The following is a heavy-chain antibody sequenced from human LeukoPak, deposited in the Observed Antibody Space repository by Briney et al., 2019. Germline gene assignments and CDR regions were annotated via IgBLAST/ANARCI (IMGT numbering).Heavy chain of an antibody. CDR3: ARENDFWSGYNVY. CDR2: ISSSSSYI. J-gene: IGHJ4*02. V-gene: IGHV3-21*01. CDR1: GFTFSSYS. Sequence: PGGSLRLSCAASGFTFSSYSMNWVRQAPGKGLEWVSSISSSSSYIYYADSVKGRFTISRDNAKNSLYLQMNSLRAEDTAVYYCARENDFWSGYNVYWGQGTLVTVSS. D-gene: IGHD3-3*01.